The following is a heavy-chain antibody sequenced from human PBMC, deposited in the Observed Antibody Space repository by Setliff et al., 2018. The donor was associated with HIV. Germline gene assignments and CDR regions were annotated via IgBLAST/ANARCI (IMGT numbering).Heavy chain of an antibody. V-gene: IGHV4-34*01. J-gene: IGHJ4*01. CDR1: GGSFTSYS. Sequence: KTSETLSLTCAVYGGSFTSYSWTWLRQSPGKALEWIGEVNPGRGAKYNSSLKSRVTIAAFSSKNQFSLTLTSVTAADTGLYFCAGSSRWGFIHWGQGILVTVSS. CDR2: VNPGRGA. D-gene: IGHD3-22*01. CDR3: AGSSRWGFIH.